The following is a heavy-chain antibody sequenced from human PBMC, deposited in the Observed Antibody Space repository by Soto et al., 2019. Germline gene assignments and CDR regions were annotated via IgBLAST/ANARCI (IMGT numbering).Heavy chain of an antibody. Sequence: QMQLVQSGPEVKKPGTSVKVSCKASGFTLTSADVQWVRQTRGQRLEWIGWIVGGSGSTNYAQQFQGRLAITRDMSTSTVYMELSSLISEDTAVYYCAADWSNRPFDFWGQGTLVTVSS. D-gene: IGHD3-3*01. CDR2: IVGGSGST. CDR1: GFTLTSAD. J-gene: IGHJ4*02. V-gene: IGHV1-58*01. CDR3: AADWSNRPFDF.